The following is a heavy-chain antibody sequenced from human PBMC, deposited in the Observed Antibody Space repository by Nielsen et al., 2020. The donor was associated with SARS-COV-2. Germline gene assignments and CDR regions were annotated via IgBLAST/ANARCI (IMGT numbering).Heavy chain of an antibody. D-gene: IGHD1-7*01. J-gene: IGHJ6*03. V-gene: IGHV4-34*01. CDR3: ARGLMSGTPDFYYSYMDV. Sequence: GSLRLSCVVYGGSLSGFQWKWIRQHPGKGLEWIAQINHSGDTKHNPSLKSRVTISVDTSKNQFSLKLSSVTAADTAVYFCARGLMSGTPDFYYSYMDVWDKGSTVTVSS. CDR1: GGSLSGFQ. CDR2: INHSGDT.